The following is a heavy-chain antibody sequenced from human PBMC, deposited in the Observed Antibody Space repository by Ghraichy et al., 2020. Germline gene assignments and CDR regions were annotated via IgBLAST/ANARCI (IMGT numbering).Heavy chain of an antibody. CDR3: ARDPLRYYDFWSGYSGDYFDY. Sequence: GGSLRLSCAASGFTFSSYGMHWVRQAPGKGLEWVAVIWYDGSNKYYADSVKGRFTISRDNSKNTLYLQMNSLRAEDTAVYYCARDPLRYYDFWSGYSGDYFDYWGQGTLVTVSS. CDR2: IWYDGSNK. J-gene: IGHJ4*02. CDR1: GFTFSSYG. V-gene: IGHV3-33*01. D-gene: IGHD3-3*01.